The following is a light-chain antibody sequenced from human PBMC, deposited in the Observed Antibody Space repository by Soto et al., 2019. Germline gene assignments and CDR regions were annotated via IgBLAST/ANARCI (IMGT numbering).Light chain of an antibody. V-gene: IGKV3-20*01. CDR2: GAS. CDR3: QQYCSSPTWT. J-gene: IGKJ1*01. CDR1: QSVSSSY. Sequence: EIVLTQSPGTLSLSPGERATLSCRASQSVSSSYLAWYQQKPGQAPRLLIYGASRRATGIPDRFSGSGYGIDFTLTISRLEPEDFAGYYCQQYCSSPTWTFGQGTKVEIK.